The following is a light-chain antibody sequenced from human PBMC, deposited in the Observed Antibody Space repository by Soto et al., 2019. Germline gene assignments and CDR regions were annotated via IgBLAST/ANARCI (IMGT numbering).Light chain of an antibody. CDR2: DAS. V-gene: IGKV3-11*01. CDR1: QSVSSY. Sequence: ESVLTQSPATLSLSPGERATLSCRASQSVSSYLAWYQQKVGQAPRLLIYDASNRASGIPARFSGSGSGTEFTLTISRLEPEEFAVYNCQHRIYWPLTFGGVNKVEIK. J-gene: IGKJ4*01. CDR3: QHRIYWPLT.